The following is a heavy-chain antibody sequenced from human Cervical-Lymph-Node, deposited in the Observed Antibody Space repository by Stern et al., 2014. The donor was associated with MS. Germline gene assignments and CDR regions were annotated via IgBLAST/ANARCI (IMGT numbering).Heavy chain of an antibody. D-gene: IGHD3-16*02. V-gene: IGHV1-18*01. CDR3: ARDAKYDYVWGSYRFLH. Sequence: QVQLVQSGAEVKKPGASVRPSCKASGYTFKSYGISWVRQAPGQGLEWMGWISDYNGNTKYAQNFQGRLTMSTDTSTSTAYMELRSLRSDDTAVYYCARDAKYDYVWGSYRFLHWGQGTLVTVSS. CDR1: GYTFKSYG. J-gene: IGHJ4*02. CDR2: ISDYNGNT.